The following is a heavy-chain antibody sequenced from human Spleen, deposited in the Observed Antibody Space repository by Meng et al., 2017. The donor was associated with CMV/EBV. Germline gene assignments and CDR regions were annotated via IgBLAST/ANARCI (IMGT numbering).Heavy chain of an antibody. Sequence: GESLKISCAASGFTFSSYAMSWVRQAPGKGLEWVSAVSGSGGSTYYADSVKGRFTISRDNSKNTLYLQMNSLRAEDTAVYYCAKESGRMGHWGQGTLVTVSS. CDR3: AKESGRMGH. J-gene: IGHJ4*02. CDR1: GFTFSSYA. CDR2: VSGSGGST. D-gene: IGHD1-26*01. V-gene: IGHV3-23*01.